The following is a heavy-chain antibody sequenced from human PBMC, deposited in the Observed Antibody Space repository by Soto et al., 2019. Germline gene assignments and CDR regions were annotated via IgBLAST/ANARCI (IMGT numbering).Heavy chain of an antibody. J-gene: IGHJ6*03. Sequence: QLQLQESGPGLVKPSETLSLICTVSGGSISSRSYYWGWIRQPPGKGLEWIGSIYYGGSTYYNPSLESRVTISVDTSKNQLSLKLSSVTAADTAVYYCARRSVPEATPYMDVWAKGTTVTVSS. V-gene: IGHV4-39*01. D-gene: IGHD2-2*01. CDR2: IYYGGST. CDR3: ARRSVPEATPYMDV. CDR1: GGSISSRSYY.